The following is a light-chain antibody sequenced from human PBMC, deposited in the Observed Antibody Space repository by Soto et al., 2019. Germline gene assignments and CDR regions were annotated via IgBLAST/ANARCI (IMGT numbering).Light chain of an antibody. CDR3: CSYAGSSTFLFV. CDR1: SSDVGSYNL. J-gene: IGLJ1*01. V-gene: IGLV2-23*03. Sequence: QSVLTQPASVSGSPGQSITISCPGTSSDVGSYNLVSWYQQHPGKAPKLMIYEGSKRPSGVSNRFSGSKSGNTASLTISGLQAEDEADYYCCSYAGSSTFLFVFGTGTKVTVL. CDR2: EGS.